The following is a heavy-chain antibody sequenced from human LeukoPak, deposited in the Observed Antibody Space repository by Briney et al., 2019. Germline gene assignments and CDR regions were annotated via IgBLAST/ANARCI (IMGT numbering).Heavy chain of an antibody. J-gene: IGHJ4*02. CDR1: GYTFTSYG. CDR3: ARADSRSGMMYYFDY. D-gene: IGHD3-16*01. V-gene: IGHV1-18*01. CDR2: ISAYNGNT. Sequence: ASVKVSCKASGYTFTSYGISWVRQAPGQGLEWMGWISAYNGNTNYAQKLQGRVTMTTDTSTSTAYMELSSLRSEDTAVYYCARADSRSGMMYYFDYWGQGTLVTVSS.